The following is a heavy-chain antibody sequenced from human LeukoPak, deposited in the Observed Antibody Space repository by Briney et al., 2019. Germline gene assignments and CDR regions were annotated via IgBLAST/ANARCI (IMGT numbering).Heavy chain of an antibody. D-gene: IGHD6-13*01. Sequence: ASVKVSCKASGYTFTGCYMHWVRQAPGQGLEWMGWINPNSGGTNYAQKFQGRVTMTRDTSISTAYMELSRLRSDDTAVYYCARGETRGEKYSSILLDYWGQGTLVTVSS. CDR1: GYTFTGCY. CDR2: INPNSGGT. V-gene: IGHV1-2*02. CDR3: ARGETRGEKYSSILLDY. J-gene: IGHJ4*02.